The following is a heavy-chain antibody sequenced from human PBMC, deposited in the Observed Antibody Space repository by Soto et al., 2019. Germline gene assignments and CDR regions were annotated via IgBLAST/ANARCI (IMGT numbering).Heavy chain of an antibody. CDR3: ARDGGYKWYDGGWFDP. CDR2: ISGYNGNT. CDR1: GYTFTSYG. J-gene: IGHJ5*02. V-gene: IGHV1-18*01. D-gene: IGHD1-1*01. Sequence: QVQLVQSGAEVKKPGASVKVSCKSSGYTFTSYGISWVRQAPGQGLEWMGWISGYNGNTNYAQKLQGRVTMTTDTSTSTAYVELRSLRSDDTAVYYCARDGGYKWYDGGWFDPWGQGTLVTVSS.